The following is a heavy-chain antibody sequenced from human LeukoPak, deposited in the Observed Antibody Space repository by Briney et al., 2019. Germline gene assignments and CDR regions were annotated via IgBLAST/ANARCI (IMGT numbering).Heavy chain of an antibody. Sequence: SQTLSLTCAISGDSVSSDSVAWNWIRQSPSRGLEWLGMTYYRSKWYNDYAVSVKSRITINPDTSKNQFSLQLSSVTPEDTAVYYCARAWTDAFDIWGQGTMVTVSS. V-gene: IGHV6-1*01. J-gene: IGHJ3*02. CDR3: ARAWTDAFDI. CDR1: GDSVSSDSVA. D-gene: IGHD3/OR15-3a*01. CDR2: TYYRSKWYN.